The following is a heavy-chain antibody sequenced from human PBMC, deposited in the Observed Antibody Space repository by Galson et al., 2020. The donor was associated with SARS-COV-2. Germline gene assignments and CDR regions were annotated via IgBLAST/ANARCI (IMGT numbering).Heavy chain of an antibody. CDR3: ATAPAITMVRGVNWFDP. CDR2: FDPEDGET. CDR1: GYTLTELS. Sequence: GESLKISCKVSGYTLTELSMHWVRQAPGKGLEWMGGFDPEDGETIYAQKFQGRVTMTEDTSTDTAYMELSSLRSEDTAVYYCATAPAITMVRGVNWFDPWGQGTLVTVSS. D-gene: IGHD3-10*01. V-gene: IGHV1-24*01. J-gene: IGHJ5*02.